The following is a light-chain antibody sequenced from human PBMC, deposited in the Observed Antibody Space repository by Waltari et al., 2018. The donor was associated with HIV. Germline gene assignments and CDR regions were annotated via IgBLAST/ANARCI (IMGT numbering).Light chain of an antibody. V-gene: IGLV3-1*01. CDR3: QAWDSSTAV. CDR1: KLGDKY. Sequence: SYELTQPPSVSVSPGPTASINSSGDKLGDKYACWYQQKAGQSPVFVIYRDTQRPPGIPERFSGSNSVNTATLTISGTQTMDEADYYCQAWDSSTAVFGGGTKLTVL. J-gene: IGLJ2*01. CDR2: RDT.